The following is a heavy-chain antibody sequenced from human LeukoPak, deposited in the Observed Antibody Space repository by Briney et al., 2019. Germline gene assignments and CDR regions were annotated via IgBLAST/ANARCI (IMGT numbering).Heavy chain of an antibody. J-gene: IGHJ4*02. D-gene: IGHD2-8*01. CDR3: ATTKFGYYYYFDY. CDR1: GYTLTELS. Sequence: ASVKVSCKVSGYTLTELSMHWVRQAPGKGLEWMGGFDPEDGETIYAQKFQGRVIMTEDTSTDTSYMELSSLRSEDTAVYYCATTKFGYYYYFDYWGQGTLVTVSS. V-gene: IGHV1-24*01. CDR2: FDPEDGET.